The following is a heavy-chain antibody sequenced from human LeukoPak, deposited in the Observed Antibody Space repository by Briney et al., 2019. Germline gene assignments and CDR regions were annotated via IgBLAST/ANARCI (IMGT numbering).Heavy chain of an antibody. Sequence: GGSLRLSCAASGFTFSSYGMHWVRQAPGKGLEWVALISYDGSYKYYADSVKGRFTISRDNARNTLFLQMNSLRAEDAAVYYCATYVDTVRYDAFDVWGQGTMVTVSS. V-gene: IGHV3-30*03. CDR2: ISYDGSYK. CDR1: GFTFSSYG. J-gene: IGHJ3*01. CDR3: ATYVDTVRYDAFDV. D-gene: IGHD5-18*01.